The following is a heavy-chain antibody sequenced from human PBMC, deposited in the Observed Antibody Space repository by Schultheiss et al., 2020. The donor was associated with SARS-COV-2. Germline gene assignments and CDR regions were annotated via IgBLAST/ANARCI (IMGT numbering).Heavy chain of an antibody. CDR3: AREAFRGIAARGGYYYYGMDV. Sequence: ASVKVSCKASGYTFTSYDINWVRQATGQGLEWMGWMNPNSGNTNYAQKLQGRVTMTTDTSTSTAYMELRSLRSDDTAVYYCAREAFRGIAARGGYYYYGMDVWGQGTTVTVSS. V-gene: IGHV1-18*01. D-gene: IGHD6-6*01. CDR1: GYTFTSYD. CDR2: MNPNSGNT. J-gene: IGHJ6*02.